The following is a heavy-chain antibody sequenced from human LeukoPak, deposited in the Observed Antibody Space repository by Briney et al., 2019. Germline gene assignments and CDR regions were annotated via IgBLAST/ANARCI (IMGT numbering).Heavy chain of an antibody. CDR3: ARDLVTVTKGFDI. CDR1: GDSFSSHY. CDR2: ISYIGTT. Sequence: SETLSLTCAVSGDSFSSHYWTWIRQPPGRGLEWIGYISYIGTTNYNPSLKSRVTISIDTSKNQFSLKLSSVTTADTAVYYCARDLVTVTKGFDIWGLGPMVSVSS. V-gene: IGHV4-59*11. D-gene: IGHD4-17*01. J-gene: IGHJ3*02.